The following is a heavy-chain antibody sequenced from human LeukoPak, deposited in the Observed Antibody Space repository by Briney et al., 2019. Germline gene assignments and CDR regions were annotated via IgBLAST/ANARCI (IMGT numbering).Heavy chain of an antibody. CDR2: IYYTGST. CDR3: ARHKSFDYLSPIDS. J-gene: IGHJ4*02. Sequence: SETLSLTCPVSGGSVSSSRYYWGWIRQPPGKGLEWIGSIYYTGSTYYKPSLKSRVTISVDASKNQISLKLSSVTAADTAVYSCARHKSFDYLSPIDSWGQGTLVTVSS. CDR1: GGSVSSSRYY. D-gene: IGHD3-9*01. V-gene: IGHV4-39*01.